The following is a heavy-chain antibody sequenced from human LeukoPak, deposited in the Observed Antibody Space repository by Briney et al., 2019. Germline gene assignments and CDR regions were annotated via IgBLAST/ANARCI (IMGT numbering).Heavy chain of an antibody. CDR3: APRIVGATVVDL. J-gene: IGHJ2*01. Sequence: GGSLRLSCAASGFTFSSYAMSWVRQAPGKGLEWVSAISGSGGSTYYADSVKGRFNISRDNPKNTLYLQMNSLRADDTAVYYCAPRIVGATVVDLWGRGTLVTVSS. CDR1: GFTFSSYA. D-gene: IGHD1-26*01. CDR2: ISGSGGST. V-gene: IGHV3-23*01.